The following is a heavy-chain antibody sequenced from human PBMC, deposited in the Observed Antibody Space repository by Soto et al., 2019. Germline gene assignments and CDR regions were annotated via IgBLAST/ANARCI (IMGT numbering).Heavy chain of an antibody. J-gene: IGHJ4*02. V-gene: IGHV4-31*03. CDR2: ISHSGST. CDR1: GGSISSAAYY. CDR3: AREYTYGSNFFDC. D-gene: IGHD5-18*01. Sequence: SVTLSVTCTVSGGSISSAAYYWSWIRQHPGKDLEWIGYISHSGSTYYTPSLKSRVIISADTSKNQFSLNLNSVTAADTAVYYCAREYTYGSNFFDCWGQRALVTVSS.